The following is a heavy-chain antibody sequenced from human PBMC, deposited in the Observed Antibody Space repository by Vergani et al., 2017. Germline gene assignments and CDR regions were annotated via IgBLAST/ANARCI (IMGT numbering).Heavy chain of an antibody. J-gene: IGHJ5*02. CDR1: GYSFTSYW. CDR3: ARGGEVAGTFGWFDP. D-gene: IGHD6-19*01. CDR2: IDPSDSYT. V-gene: IGHV5-10-1*01. Sequence: EVQLVQSGAEVKKPGESLKISCKGSGYSFTSYWIGWVRQMPGKGLEWMGRIDPSDSYTNYSPSFQGHVTISADKSISTAYLQWSSLKASDTAMYYCARGGEVAGTFGWFDPWGQGTLVTVSS.